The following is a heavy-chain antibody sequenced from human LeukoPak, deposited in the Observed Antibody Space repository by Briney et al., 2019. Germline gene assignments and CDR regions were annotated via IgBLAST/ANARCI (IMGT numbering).Heavy chain of an antibody. Sequence: GASVKVSYTPSRYTFTSYDINWVGQATGHRLEGMGGMNPKRGKTGYTQKFQGRVTMTRNTSISTAYMELSSLRSEDTAVYYCARGRMVGGLGIWFDPWGQGTLVTVSS. CDR1: RYTFTSYD. CDR2: MNPKRGKT. CDR3: ARGRMVGGLGIWFDP. J-gene: IGHJ5*02. D-gene: IGHD3-10*01. V-gene: IGHV1-8*01.